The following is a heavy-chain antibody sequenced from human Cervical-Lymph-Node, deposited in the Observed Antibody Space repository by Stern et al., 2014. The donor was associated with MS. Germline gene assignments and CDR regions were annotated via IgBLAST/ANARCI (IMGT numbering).Heavy chain of an antibody. D-gene: IGHD5-24*01. V-gene: IGHV3-33*01. CDR3: ARGHIPYAYNYLFDY. J-gene: IGHJ4*02. CDR2: VWYDVSTA. CDR1: GFTFRSYG. Sequence: QVQLVESGGGVVQPGTSLRLSCAASGFTFRSYGMPWVRQAPGKGLEWVALVWYDVSTASYRNSVKGRFTISRDNSNNTLFLQMNSLTAEDTAVYYCARGHIPYAYNYLFDYWGQGTLVTVSS.